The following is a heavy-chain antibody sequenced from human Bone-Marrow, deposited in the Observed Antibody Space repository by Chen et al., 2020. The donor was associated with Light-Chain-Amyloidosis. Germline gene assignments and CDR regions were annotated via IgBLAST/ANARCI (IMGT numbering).Heavy chain of an antibody. Sequence: QVQLQQWGAGLLKPSETLSLTCGVSGGSFSGHYWSWIRQPPGKGLEWIGEMNDSGSANYNPSLVSRVTISVDTAKKQFSLKLSSVTDADTGVYFCARGGSSSGWSNWFHPWGQGTLATVSS. CDR1: GGSFSGHY. CDR2: MNDSGSA. J-gene: IGHJ5*02. V-gene: IGHV4-34*01. CDR3: ARGGSSSGWSNWFHP. D-gene: IGHD6-19*01.